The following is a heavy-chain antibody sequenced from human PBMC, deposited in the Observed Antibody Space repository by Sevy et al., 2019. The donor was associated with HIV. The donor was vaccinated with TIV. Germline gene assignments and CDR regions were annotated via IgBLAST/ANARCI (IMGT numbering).Heavy chain of an antibody. J-gene: IGHJ5*02. D-gene: IGHD2-2*03. CDR3: ARLVGYCSSTSCYHWFDP. V-gene: IGHV1-18*01. CDR2: ISAYNGNT. Sequence: ASVKVSCKASGYTFTSYGISWVRQAPGQGLEWMGWISAYNGNTNYALKLQGRVTMTTDTSTSTAYMELRSLRSDDTAVYYCARLVGYCSSTSCYHWFDPWGQGTLVTVSS. CDR1: GYTFTSYG.